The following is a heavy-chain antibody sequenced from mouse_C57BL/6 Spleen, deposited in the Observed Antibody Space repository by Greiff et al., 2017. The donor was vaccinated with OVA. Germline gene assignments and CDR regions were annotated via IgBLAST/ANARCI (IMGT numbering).Heavy chain of an antibody. CDR3: ARGDDYDSYYFDY. V-gene: IGHV1-54*01. CDR1: GYAFTNYL. Sequence: VKLMESGAELVRPGTSVKVSCKASGYAFTNYLIEWVKQRPGQGLEWIGVINPGSGGTNYNEKFKGKATLTADKSSSTAYMQLSSLTSEDSAVYFCARGDDYDSYYFDYWGQGTTLTVSS. J-gene: IGHJ2*01. CDR2: INPGSGGT. D-gene: IGHD2-4*01.